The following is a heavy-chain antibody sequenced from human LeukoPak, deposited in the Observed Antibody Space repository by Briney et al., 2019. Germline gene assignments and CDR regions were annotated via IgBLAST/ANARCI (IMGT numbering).Heavy chain of an antibody. V-gene: IGHV4-59*08. CDR1: GGSISSYY. J-gene: IGHJ5*02. Sequence: SETLSLTCTVSGGSISSYYWSWIRQPPGKGLEWIGYIYYSGSTNYNPSLKSRVTISVDTSKNQFSLKLSSVTAADTAVYYCARGPTTIRGDQTKWFDPWGQGTLVTVSS. CDR3: ARGPTTIRGDQTKWFDP. CDR2: IYYSGST. D-gene: IGHD3-10*01.